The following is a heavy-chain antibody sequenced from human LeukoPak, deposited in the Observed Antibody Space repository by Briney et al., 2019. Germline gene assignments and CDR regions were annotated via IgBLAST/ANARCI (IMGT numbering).Heavy chain of an antibody. D-gene: IGHD1-26*01. CDR2: IDYSGST. J-gene: IGHJ4*02. Sequence: ETLSLTCTVSDGSISSSSSFWGWIRQPPGKGLEWIGSIDYSGSTYYNPSVKSRVTMSVDTSKNQFSLKLSSVTAADTAVYYCARLSGSQTTPYRGQGTLVTVSS. CDR1: DGSISSSSSF. V-gene: IGHV4-39*07. CDR3: ARLSGSQTTPY.